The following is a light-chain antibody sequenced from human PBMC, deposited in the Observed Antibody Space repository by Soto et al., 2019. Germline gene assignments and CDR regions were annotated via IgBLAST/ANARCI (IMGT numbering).Light chain of an antibody. CDR2: DVS. CDR1: SSDIGGYNH. CDR3: YSCTTSSTPPYV. V-gene: IGLV2-14*03. J-gene: IGLJ1*01. Sequence: QSALTQPASVSGSPGQSISISCTGTSSDIGGYNHVSWYQQHPGKAPKLIIYDVSHRPSGVSNRFSVSKSGNTASLTISALRAEDEADYYCYSCTTSSTPPYVFGIGTKLTVL.